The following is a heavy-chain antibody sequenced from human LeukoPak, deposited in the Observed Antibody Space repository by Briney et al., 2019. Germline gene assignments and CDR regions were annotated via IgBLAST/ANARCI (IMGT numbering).Heavy chain of an antibody. Sequence: GGSLRLSCAASGFTFSSYSMNWVRQAPGKGLEWVSSISSSRSYIYYADSVKGRFTISRDNAKNPLYLQMNSLRAEDTAVYYCARDQRPVLRYFDWLLKENWFDPWGQGTLVTVSS. CDR3: ARDQRPVLRYFDWLLKENWFDP. CDR1: GFTFSSYS. J-gene: IGHJ5*02. D-gene: IGHD3-9*01. V-gene: IGHV3-21*01. CDR2: ISSSRSYI.